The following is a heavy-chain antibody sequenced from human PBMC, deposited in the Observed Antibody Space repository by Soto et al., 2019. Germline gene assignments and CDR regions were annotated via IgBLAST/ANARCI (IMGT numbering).Heavy chain of an antibody. Sequence: SETLSLTCAVSGGSISSGGYSWSWIRQPPGKGLEWIGYIYHSGSTYYNPSLKSRVTISVDRAKNQFSLKLSSVTAAATAAYYCASAPGIYYYSSGHYGWFDSWGQGTLVTVSS. CDR3: ASAPGIYYYSSGHYGWFDS. J-gene: IGHJ5*01. CDR1: GGSISSGGYS. V-gene: IGHV4-30-2*01. CDR2: IYHSGST. D-gene: IGHD3-22*01.